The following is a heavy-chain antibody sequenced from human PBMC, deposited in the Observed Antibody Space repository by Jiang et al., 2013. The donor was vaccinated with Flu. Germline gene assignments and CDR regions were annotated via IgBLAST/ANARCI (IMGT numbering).Heavy chain of an antibody. CDR3: ACWYTRTWSFDY. J-gene: IGHJ4*02. V-gene: IGHV3-33*01. CDR2: IWYDGSKK. D-gene: IGHD6-13*01. Sequence: GKGLEWVAVIWYDGSKKSYAESLKGRFTISRDNSNNMLYLQMNSLRVDDTAVYYCACWYTRTWSFDYWGQGTLVTVSS.